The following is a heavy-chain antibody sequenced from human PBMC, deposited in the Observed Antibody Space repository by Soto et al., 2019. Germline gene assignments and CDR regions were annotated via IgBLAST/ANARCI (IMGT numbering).Heavy chain of an antibody. D-gene: IGHD2-2*01. V-gene: IGHV3-49*03. CDR1: GFTFGDYA. J-gene: IGHJ6*02. CDR2: IRSKAYGGTT. Sequence: GGSLRLSCTASGFTFGDYAMSWFRHAPGKGLEWVGFIRSKAYGGTTEYAASVKGRFTISRDDSKSIAYLKMNSLKTEDTAVYYCTRDAGYCSSTSCYSYYGMDVWGQGTTVTAP. CDR3: TRDAGYCSSTSCYSYYGMDV.